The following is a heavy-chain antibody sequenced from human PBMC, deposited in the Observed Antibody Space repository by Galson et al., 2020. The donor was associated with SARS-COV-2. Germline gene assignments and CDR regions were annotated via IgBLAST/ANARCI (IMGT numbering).Heavy chain of an antibody. J-gene: IGHJ1*01. CDR2: IYSGGNT. Sequence: GESLKISCAASGFTVSTNYMSWVRQAPGKGLEWVSIIYSGGNTYYADSVKGRFTISRDNSRNTLDLQMNSLRAEDTAVYYCVRGYYYDSGVPIHHWGQGTLVTVSS. CDR3: VRGYYYDSGVPIHH. V-gene: IGHV3-66*01. CDR1: GFTVSTNY. D-gene: IGHD3-22*01.